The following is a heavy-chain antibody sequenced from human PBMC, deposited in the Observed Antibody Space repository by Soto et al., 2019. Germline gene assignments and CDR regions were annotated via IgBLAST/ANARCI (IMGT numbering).Heavy chain of an antibody. J-gene: IGHJ6*02. D-gene: IGHD6-13*01. Sequence: QVQLVESGGGVVQPGRSLRLSCAASGFTFSSYGMHWVRQAPGKGLEWVAVISYDGSNKYYADSVKGRFTISRDNSKNTLYLQMNSLRAEDTAEYYCAKAVSSSWYTDYYYGMDVWGQGTTVTVSS. CDR2: ISYDGSNK. CDR3: AKAVSSSWYTDYYYGMDV. V-gene: IGHV3-30*18. CDR1: GFTFSSYG.